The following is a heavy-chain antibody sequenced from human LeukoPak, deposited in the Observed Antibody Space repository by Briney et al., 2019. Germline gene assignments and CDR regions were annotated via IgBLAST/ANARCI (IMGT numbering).Heavy chain of an antibody. D-gene: IGHD3-10*01. CDR1: GYTFTGYY. J-gene: IGHJ5*02. CDR2: INPNSGGT. Sequence: ASVNVSFKASGYTFTGYYTHWVRQAPGQGLEWMGWINPNSGGTNYAQKFQGRVTMTRDTSISTAYMELSRLRSDDTAVYYCARARGRYNWFDHWGQGTLVTVSS. CDR3: ARARGRYNWFDH. V-gene: IGHV1-2*02.